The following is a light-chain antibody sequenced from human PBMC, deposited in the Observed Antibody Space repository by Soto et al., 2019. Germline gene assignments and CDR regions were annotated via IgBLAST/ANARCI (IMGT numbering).Light chain of an antibody. CDR1: QSINNW. J-gene: IGKJ2*01. CDR2: KAS. V-gene: IGKV1-5*03. CDR3: QQYSTYSNT. Sequence: DIQMTQSPSTLSSSVGDRVTITCRASQSINNWLAWYQQKPGKAPKVLISKASSLESGVPPRFSGSGSGTEFTLTISSLQHDYFASYFCQQYSTYSNTFGQGTKLEIK.